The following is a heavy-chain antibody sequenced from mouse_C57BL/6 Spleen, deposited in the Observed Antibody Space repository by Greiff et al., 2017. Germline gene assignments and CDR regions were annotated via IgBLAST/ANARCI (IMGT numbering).Heavy chain of an antibody. D-gene: IGHD2-3*01. Sequence: VQLQQSGPELVKPGASVKISCKASGYAFSSSWMNWVKPRPGKGLEWIGRIYPGDGDTNYNGKFKGKATLTADKSSSTAYMQLSSLTSEDSAVYFCAIDGYLYAMDYWGQGTSVTVSS. CDR3: AIDGYLYAMDY. J-gene: IGHJ4*01. CDR1: GYAFSSSW. CDR2: IYPGDGDT. V-gene: IGHV1-82*01.